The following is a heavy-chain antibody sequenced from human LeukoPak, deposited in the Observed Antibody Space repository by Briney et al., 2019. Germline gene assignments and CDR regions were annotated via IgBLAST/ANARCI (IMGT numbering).Heavy chain of an antibody. CDR3: ARDLNWGQVDY. D-gene: IGHD7-27*01. V-gene: IGHV3-74*01. J-gene: IGHJ4*02. CDR1: GFTISGYW. CDR2: VNADGSVT. Sequence: GGSLRLSCAASGFTISGYWMYWIRQSPGKGLEWVARVNADGSVTNYAGSMKGRFTISRDTATNIVYLQMNSLRDDDTAVYYCARDLNWGQVDYWGQGTLVTVSS.